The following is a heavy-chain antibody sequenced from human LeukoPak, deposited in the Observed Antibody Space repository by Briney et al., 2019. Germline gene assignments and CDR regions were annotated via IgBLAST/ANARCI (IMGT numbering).Heavy chain of an antibody. V-gene: IGHV3-30*03. CDR1: GFTFTNHG. D-gene: IGHD2-15*01. J-gene: IGHJ4*02. CDR3: ARVGSPYYFDY. Sequence: GRSLRLSCAASGFTFTNHGLHWVRQAPGKGLEWVTFISYDGSKQYYADSVKGRFTISRDNSKNTLYLQMNSLRAEDTAVYYCARVGSPYYFDYWGQGTLVTVSS. CDR2: ISYDGSKQ.